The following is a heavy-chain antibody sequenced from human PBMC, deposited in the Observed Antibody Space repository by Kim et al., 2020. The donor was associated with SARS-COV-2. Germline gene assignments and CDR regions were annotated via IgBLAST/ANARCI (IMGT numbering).Heavy chain of an antibody. J-gene: IGHJ4*02. V-gene: IGHV3-48*04. Sequence: GGSLRLSCAASGFTFSSYSMNWVRQAPGKGLEWVSYISSSSSTIYYADSVKGRFTISRDNAKNSLYLQMNSLRAEDTAVYYCARDDGDYLIRCFDYWGQG. CDR1: GFTFSSYS. D-gene: IGHD4-17*01. CDR3: ARDDGDYLIRCFDY. CDR2: ISSSSSTI.